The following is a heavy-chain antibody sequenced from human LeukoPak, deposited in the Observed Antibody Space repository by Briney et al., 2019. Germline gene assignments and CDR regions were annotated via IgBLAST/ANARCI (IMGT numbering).Heavy chain of an antibody. CDR1: GFTFSTFL. Sequence: PGGSLRLSCAASGFTFSTFLMHWVSHAPGKGLVWVSCINSDGSSTIYADSVRGRFTISRDNAKNTLYLQMNSLRAEDTAVYYCARDLIAADVYYGMDVWGQGTTVTVSS. J-gene: IGHJ6*02. CDR3: ARDLIAADVYYGMDV. D-gene: IGHD6-13*01. CDR2: INSDGSST. V-gene: IGHV3-74*01.